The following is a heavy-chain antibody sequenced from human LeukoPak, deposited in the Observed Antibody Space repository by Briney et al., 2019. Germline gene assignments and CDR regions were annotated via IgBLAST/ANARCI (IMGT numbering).Heavy chain of an antibody. Sequence: GGSLRLSCAGSGFTFSSYAMHWVRQAPGKGLEWVAVISYDGSNKYYADSVKGRFTISRDNSKNTLYLQMNSLRAEDTAVYYCARGLDVFTMVRGALGYWGQGTLVTVSS. J-gene: IGHJ4*02. D-gene: IGHD3-10*01. CDR2: ISYDGSNK. CDR1: GFTFSSYA. CDR3: ARGLDVFTMVRGALGY. V-gene: IGHV3-30-3*01.